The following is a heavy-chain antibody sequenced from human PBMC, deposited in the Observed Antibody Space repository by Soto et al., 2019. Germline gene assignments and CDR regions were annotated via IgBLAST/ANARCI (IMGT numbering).Heavy chain of an antibody. Sequence: QVQLVESGGGVVQPGRSLRLSCAASGFTFSSYAMHWVRQAPGEGLEWVAVISYDGSNKYYADSVKGRFTISRDNSKNTLYLQMNSLRAEDTAVYYCARDQDAFDIWGQGTMVTVSS. J-gene: IGHJ3*02. V-gene: IGHV3-30-3*01. CDR1: GFTFSSYA. CDR2: ISYDGSNK. CDR3: ARDQDAFDI.